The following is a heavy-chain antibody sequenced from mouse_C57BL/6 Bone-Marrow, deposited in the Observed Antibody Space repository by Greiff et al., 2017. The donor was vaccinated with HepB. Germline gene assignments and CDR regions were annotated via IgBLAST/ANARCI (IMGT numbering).Heavy chain of an antibody. CDR2: IYPGSGNT. CDR1: GYSFTSYY. D-gene: IGHD1-1*01. Sequence: QVHVKQSGPELVKPGASVKISCKASGYSFTSYYIHWVKQRPGQGLEWIGWIYPGSGNTKYNEKFKGKATLKADTSSSTAYMQLSSLTSEDSAVYYCANYYGSSYWYFDVWGTGTTVTVSS. V-gene: IGHV1-66*01. J-gene: IGHJ1*03. CDR3: ANYYGSSYWYFDV.